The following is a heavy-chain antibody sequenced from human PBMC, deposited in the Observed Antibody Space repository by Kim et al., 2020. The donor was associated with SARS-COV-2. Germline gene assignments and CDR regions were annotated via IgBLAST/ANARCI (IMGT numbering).Heavy chain of an antibody. D-gene: IGHD3-22*01. CDR3: ARINSSGYYYPLYYFDY. J-gene: IGHJ4*02. Sequence: PTSRVTISVDPSKNQFSLKLSSVTAAGTAVYYCARINSSGYYYPLYYFDYWGQGTLVTVSS. V-gene: IGHV4-39*01.